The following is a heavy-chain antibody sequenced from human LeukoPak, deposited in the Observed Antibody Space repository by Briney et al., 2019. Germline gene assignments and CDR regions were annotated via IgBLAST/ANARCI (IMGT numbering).Heavy chain of an antibody. CDR3: ARGAYYYDSSGPLDP. D-gene: IGHD3-22*01. Sequence: ASVKVSCKASGYTFTSYYMHWVRQAPGQGLEWMGIINPSGGSTSYAQKFQGRVTMTRDTSTSTVYMELSSLRPDDTAVYYCARGAYYYDSSGPLDPWGQGTLVTVSS. V-gene: IGHV1-46*01. J-gene: IGHJ5*02. CDR1: GYTFTSYY. CDR2: INPSGGST.